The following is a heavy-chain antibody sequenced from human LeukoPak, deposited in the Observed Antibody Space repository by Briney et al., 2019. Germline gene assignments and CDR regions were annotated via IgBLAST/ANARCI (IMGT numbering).Heavy chain of an antibody. D-gene: IGHD3-10*01. Sequence: PVRALRLSCAASGVTFSSDGMRWVREAPGEGREWGAVISYDGSNKYYADSVKGRFTISRDNSKNTLYLQMHSLRAEDTAVYYCAKAPSYGSGSYYPVYYFDYWGQGTLVTVSS. V-gene: IGHV3-30*18. J-gene: IGHJ4*02. CDR2: ISYDGSNK. CDR1: GVTFSSDG. CDR3: AKAPSYGSGSYYPVYYFDY.